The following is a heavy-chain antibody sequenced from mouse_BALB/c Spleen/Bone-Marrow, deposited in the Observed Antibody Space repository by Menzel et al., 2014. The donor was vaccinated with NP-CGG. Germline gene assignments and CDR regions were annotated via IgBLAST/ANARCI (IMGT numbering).Heavy chain of an antibody. J-gene: IGHJ3*01. CDR1: GYTSTSYW. D-gene: IGHD2-2*01. CDR3: ARAGGYDGFAY. Sequence: QVQLQQSGAELVKPGASVKLSCRASGYTSTSYWMHWVKPRPGQGLEWIGEINPSNGRADYNEKFRSKATLTVDRSSSTAYMQLSSLTSEDSAVYYCARAGGYDGFAYWGQGTLVTVSA. V-gene: IGHV1S81*02. CDR2: INPSNGRA.